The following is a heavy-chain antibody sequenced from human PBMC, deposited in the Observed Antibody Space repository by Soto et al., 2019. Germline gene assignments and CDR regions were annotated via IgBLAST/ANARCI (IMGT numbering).Heavy chain of an antibody. CDR3: ARDGYNYYAFDI. J-gene: IGHJ3*02. CDR1: GFTFSSYG. Sequence: GESLKISCAASGFTFSSYGMHWVRQAPGKGLEWVAVIWYDGSNKYYADSVKGRFTISRDNSKNTLYLQMNSLRAEDTAVYYCARDGYNYYAFDIWGQGTMVTVSS. V-gene: IGHV3-33*01. CDR2: IWYDGSNK. D-gene: IGHD5-12*01.